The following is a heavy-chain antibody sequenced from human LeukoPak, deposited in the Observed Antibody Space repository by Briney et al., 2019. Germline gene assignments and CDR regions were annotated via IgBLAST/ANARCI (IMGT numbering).Heavy chain of an antibody. CDR1: GFTFSSYG. V-gene: IGHV3-30*18. Sequence: PGRSLRLSCAASGFTFSSYGMHWVRQAPGKGLEWVAVISYDGSNKYYADSVKGRFTTSRDNSKNTLYLQMNSLRAEDTAVYYCAKDRSSGDFDYWGQGTLVTVSS. J-gene: IGHJ4*02. CDR3: AKDRSSGDFDY. D-gene: IGHD6-25*01. CDR2: ISYDGSNK.